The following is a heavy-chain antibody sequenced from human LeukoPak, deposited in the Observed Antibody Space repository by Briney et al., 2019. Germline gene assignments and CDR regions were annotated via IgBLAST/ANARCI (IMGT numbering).Heavy chain of an antibody. V-gene: IGHV3-66*02. J-gene: IGHJ6*03. Sequence: GGSLRLSCAASGFTVSSNYMSWVRQAPGKGLEWVSVIYSGGSTYYADSVKGRFTISRDNSKNTLYLQMNSLRAEDTAVYYCASQGYCSGGSCYSGGYYYYYVDVWGKGTTVTISS. CDR2: IYSGGST. D-gene: IGHD2-15*01. CDR1: GFTVSSNY. CDR3: ASQGYCSGGSCYSGGYYYYYVDV.